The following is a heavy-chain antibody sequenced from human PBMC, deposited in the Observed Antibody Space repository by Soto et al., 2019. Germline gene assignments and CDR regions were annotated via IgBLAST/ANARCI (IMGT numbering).Heavy chain of an antibody. V-gene: IGHV3-74*01. CDR2: ISSDGSII. J-gene: IGHJ6*03. CDR1: GFTFSNYW. D-gene: IGHD4-17*01. CDR3: ARVNGDYFNYYYYYMDV. Sequence: GGSLRLSCAASGFTFSNYWMHWVRQAPGKGLVWVSRISSDGSIINDADSVKDRFTISRDNAKNTLYLQMNSLRAEDTAVYYCARVNGDYFNYYYYYMDVWGKGTTVTVSS.